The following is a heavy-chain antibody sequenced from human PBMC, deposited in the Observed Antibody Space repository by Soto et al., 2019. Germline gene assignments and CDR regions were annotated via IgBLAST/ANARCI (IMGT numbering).Heavy chain of an antibody. D-gene: IGHD2-21*01. CDR1: GFTFGIDG. CDR3: ARDPGFDVVYYYGMDV. CDR2: IWYDGSSK. V-gene: IGHV3-33*01. J-gene: IGHJ6*04. Sequence: PXGCLRPSGAASGFTFGIDGMHWVRQAPGKGLEWVAVIWYDGSSKYYADSVKGRFTISRDNSKNTLYLQMNSLRAEDTAVYYCARDPGFDVVYYYGMDVWGKGTTVTVSS.